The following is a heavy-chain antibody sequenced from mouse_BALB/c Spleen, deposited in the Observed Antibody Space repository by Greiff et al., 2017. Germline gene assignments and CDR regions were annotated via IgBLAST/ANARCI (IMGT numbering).Heavy chain of an antibody. CDR3: RNFEVDY. J-gene: IGHJ2*01. V-gene: IGHV14-4*02. CDR2: IDPENGDT. CDR1: GFNIKDYY. Sequence: EVQLQQSGAELVRSGASVKLSCTASGFNIKDYYMHWVKQRPEQGLEWIGWIDPENGDTEYAPKFQGKATMTADTSSNTAYLQLSSLTSEDTAVYYCRNFEVDYWGQVTTLTVSS. D-gene: IGHD2-1*01.